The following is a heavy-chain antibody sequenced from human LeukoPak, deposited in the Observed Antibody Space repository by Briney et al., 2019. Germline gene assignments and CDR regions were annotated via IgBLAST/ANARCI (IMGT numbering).Heavy chain of an antibody. CDR1: GYTFTGYY. J-gene: IGHJ4*02. V-gene: IGHV1-2*02. D-gene: IGHD7-27*01. CDR2: INPNSGGT. CDR3: ARALNWGMGGFDY. Sequence: ASVKVSCTASGYTFTGYYMHWVRQAPGQGLEWMGWINPNSGGTNYAQKFQGRVTMTRDTSISTAYMELSRLRSDDTAVYYCARALNWGMGGFDYWGQGTLVTVSS.